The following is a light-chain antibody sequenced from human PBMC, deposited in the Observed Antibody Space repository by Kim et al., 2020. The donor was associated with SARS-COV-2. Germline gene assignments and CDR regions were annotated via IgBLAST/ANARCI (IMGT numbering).Light chain of an antibody. CDR2: AAS. J-gene: IGKJ1*01. V-gene: IGKV3-15*01. CDR1: RSTGRS. Sequence: PAEGATRSCRASRSTGRSLGWFQLRPGQTPGLIIYAASTRATGIPARFSGSGSGTNFSLTISSLQSEDLAVYYCQQYYSWPRTFGQGTKVDIK. CDR3: QQYYSWPRT.